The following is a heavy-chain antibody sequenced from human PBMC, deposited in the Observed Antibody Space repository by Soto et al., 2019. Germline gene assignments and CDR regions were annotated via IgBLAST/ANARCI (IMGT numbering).Heavy chain of an antibody. D-gene: IGHD5-12*01. CDR3: AIRGGYDASADY. CDR1: GGSISSYY. Sequence: PSETLSLTCTVSGGSISSYYWSWIRQPPGKGLEWIGYIYYSGSTNYNPSLKSRVTISVDTSKNQFSLKLSSVTAADTAVYYCAIRGGYDASADYWGQGTLVTVSS. CDR2: IYYSGST. V-gene: IGHV4-59*01. J-gene: IGHJ4*02.